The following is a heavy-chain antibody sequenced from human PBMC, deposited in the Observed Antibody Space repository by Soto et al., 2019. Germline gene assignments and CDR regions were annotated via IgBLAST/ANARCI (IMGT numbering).Heavy chain of an antibody. V-gene: IGHV3-23*01. J-gene: IGHJ3*02. CDR3: ARVTYSYDSSGSWAYDAFDI. CDR1: GVTFNISA. CDR2: ISGSGGGT. D-gene: IGHD3-22*01. Sequence: PGGSLRLSCAASGVTFNISAMSLVRQAPGKGLEWVSAISGSGGGTYYADSAKGRFTISRDNSKNTLYLQMNSLRAEDTAVYYCARVTYSYDSSGSWAYDAFDIWGQGTMVTVSS.